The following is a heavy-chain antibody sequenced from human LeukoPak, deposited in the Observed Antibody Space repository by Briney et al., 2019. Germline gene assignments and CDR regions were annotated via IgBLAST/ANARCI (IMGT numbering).Heavy chain of an antibody. J-gene: IGHJ4*02. D-gene: IGHD3-22*01. CDR3: ARGYYDSSGYLLPH. V-gene: IGHV3-23*01. Sequence: GGSLRLSCAASGFTFSSYAMSWVRQAPGKGLEWVSAISGSGGSTYYADSVKGRFTISRDNSKNTLYLQMNSLRAEDTAVYYCARGYYDSSGYLLPHWGQGTLVTVSS. CDR1: GFTFSSYA. CDR2: ISGSGGST.